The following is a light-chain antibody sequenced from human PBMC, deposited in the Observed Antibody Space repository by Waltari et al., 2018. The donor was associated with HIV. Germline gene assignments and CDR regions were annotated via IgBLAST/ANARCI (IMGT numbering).Light chain of an antibody. J-gene: IGKJ2*01. CDR3: QQYSSYSPMYT. V-gene: IGKV1-5*03. CDR2: KAS. Sequence: DIQMTQSPSILSASVGDRVTITCRASQSISRWLAWYQQKPGKAPKLLIYKASSLKSGVPSRFSGSGSGTEFTLTINGLQPDDFATYYCQQYSSYSPMYTFGLGTKLEIK. CDR1: QSISRW.